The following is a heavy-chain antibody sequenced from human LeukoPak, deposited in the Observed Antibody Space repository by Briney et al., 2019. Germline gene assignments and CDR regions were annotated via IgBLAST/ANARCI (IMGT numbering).Heavy chain of an antibody. V-gene: IGHV1-69*05. CDR1: GGTFSSYA. CDR2: IIPIFGTA. CDR3: AREQEGATYDAFDI. D-gene: IGHD1-26*01. Sequence: SVKVSCKASGGTFSSYAISWVRQAPGQGLEWMGRIIPIFGTANYAQKFQGRVTITTDESTSTAYMELSSLRSEDTAVYYCAREQEGATYDAFDIWGQGTMVTVSS. J-gene: IGHJ3*02.